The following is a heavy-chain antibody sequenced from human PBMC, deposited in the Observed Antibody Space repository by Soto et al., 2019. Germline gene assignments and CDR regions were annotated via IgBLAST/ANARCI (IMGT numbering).Heavy chain of an antibody. Sequence: EVQLLESGGGLVQPGGSLRLSCEASGFIFSNYAMSWVRQGPGKGLEWVSVIGGEAVSTNCADFVKGRCTVSRDNSKNTVYLQLDSRRDDDTAVYYCAKDSTSYNGVYDPFDIWGQGTMVTVSS. CDR3: AKDSTSYNGVYDPFDI. V-gene: IGHV3-23*01. D-gene: IGHD1-1*01. J-gene: IGHJ3*02. CDR1: GFIFSNYA. CDR2: IGGEAVST.